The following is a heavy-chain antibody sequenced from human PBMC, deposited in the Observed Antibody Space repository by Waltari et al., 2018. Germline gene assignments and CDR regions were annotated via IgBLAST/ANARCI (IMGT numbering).Heavy chain of an antibody. V-gene: IGHV1-69-2*01. CDR2: VDPEDGQA. CDR1: GYTFSDYY. D-gene: IGHD3-10*01. Sequence: EVQLRQSGAELRKPGTPVKISCKASGYTFSDYYTHWVQQAPGKGLQWVGLVDPEDGQAIDAEKFQGRVTITADTSTDTAYLELSSLTSEDTAVFYCATALGDNTSASRPFHLWGQGTVITVSS. J-gene: IGHJ3*01. CDR3: ATALGDNTSASRPFHL.